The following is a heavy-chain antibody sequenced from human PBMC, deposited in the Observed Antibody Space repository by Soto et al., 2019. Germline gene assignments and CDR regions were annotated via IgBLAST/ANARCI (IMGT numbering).Heavy chain of an antibody. D-gene: IGHD5-18*01. CDR3: ARVCGYPFYFAH. V-gene: IGHV3-20*01. Sequence: EVQLVESGGAVVRPGGSLRVSCAASGFTFDDYGMSWVRQAPGRGLEWVSGMNWNGGSIGYADSVKGGFTISRDNAKNSLYLQMNSLRAEDTALYHCARVCGYPFYFAHWGQGTLVTVSS. CDR1: GFTFDDYG. CDR2: MNWNGGSI. J-gene: IGHJ4*02.